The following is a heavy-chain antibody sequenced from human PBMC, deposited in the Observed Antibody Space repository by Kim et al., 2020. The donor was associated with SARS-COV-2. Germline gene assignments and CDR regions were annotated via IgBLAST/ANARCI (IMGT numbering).Heavy chain of an antibody. CDR3: PRDTALNY. J-gene: IGHJ4*02. Sequence: SETLSLTCIVSGGSINSYFWGWVRQPPGKGLEWIGHIYYDGRTTYNPSLKRRVTISVDRSNNQFSLKLTSVNAAATALYSCPRDTALNYWGQETLVTASS. CDR2: IYYDGRT. D-gene: IGHD5-18*01. V-gene: IGHV4-59*12. CDR1: GGSINSYF.